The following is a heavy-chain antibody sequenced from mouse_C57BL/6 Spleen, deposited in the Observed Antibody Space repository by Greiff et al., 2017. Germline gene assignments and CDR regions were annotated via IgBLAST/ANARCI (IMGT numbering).Heavy chain of an antibody. CDR1: GFTFTDYY. V-gene: IGHV7-3*01. J-gene: IGHJ4*01. Sequence: VQLKESGGGLVQPGGSLSLSCAASGFTFTDYYMSWVRQPPGKALEWLGFIRNKANGYTTEYSASVKGRFTISRDNSQSVLYLQMNALRAEDSATYYCARSAGSSYYYAMDDWGQGTSVTVAS. CDR3: ARSAGSSYYYAMDD. D-gene: IGHD1-1*01. CDR2: IRNKANGYTT.